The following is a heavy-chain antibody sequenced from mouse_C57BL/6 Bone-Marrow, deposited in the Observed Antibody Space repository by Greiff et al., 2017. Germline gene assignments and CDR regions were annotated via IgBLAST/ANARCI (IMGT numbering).Heavy chain of an antibody. Sequence: EVQLQQSGTVLARPGASVKMSCKTSGYTFTSYWMHWVKQRPGKGLEWIGAIYPGNSDTSYNQKFKGKAKLTAVTSASTAYMELISLTNYDSAVYYCTRSIDRYYTWFAYWGQGTLVTVSA. V-gene: IGHV1-5*01. D-gene: IGHD2-3*01. CDR3: TRSIDRYYTWFAY. CDR2: IYPGNSDT. J-gene: IGHJ3*01. CDR1: GYTFTSYW.